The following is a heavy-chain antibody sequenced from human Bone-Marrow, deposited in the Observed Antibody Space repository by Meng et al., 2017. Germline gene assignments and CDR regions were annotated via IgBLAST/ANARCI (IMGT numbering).Heavy chain of an antibody. D-gene: IGHD3-10*01. J-gene: IGHJ1*01. CDR3: ARGRWHTGQRPTVWFGNYFQH. V-gene: IGHV4-4*07. CDR2: IYTSGST. CDR1: GGSISSYY. Sequence: SETLSLTCTVSGGSISSYYWSWIRQPAGKGLEWIGRIYTSGSTNYNPSLKSRVTISVDTSKNQFSLKLSSVTAADTAVYYCARGRWHTGQRPTVWFGNYFQHWGQGTLVTVSS.